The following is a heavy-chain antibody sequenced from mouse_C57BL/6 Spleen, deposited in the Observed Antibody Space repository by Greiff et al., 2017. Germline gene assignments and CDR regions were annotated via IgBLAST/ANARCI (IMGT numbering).Heavy chain of an antibody. CDR2: INPNNGGT. D-gene: IGHD3-2*02. Sequence: EVQLQQSGPELVKPGASVKIPCKASGYTFTDYNMDWVKQSHGKSLEWIGDINPNNGGTIYNQKFKGKATLTVDKSSSTAYMEIRSLTSEDAAVYDCARRQLRLRDFDYWGQGTTLTVSS. CDR1: GYTFTDYN. J-gene: IGHJ2*01. V-gene: IGHV1-18*01. CDR3: ARRQLRLRDFDY.